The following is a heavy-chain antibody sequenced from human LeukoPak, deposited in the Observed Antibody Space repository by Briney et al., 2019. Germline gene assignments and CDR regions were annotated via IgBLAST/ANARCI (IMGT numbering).Heavy chain of an antibody. CDR3: ARYRGSYNSGWFDY. J-gene: IGHJ4*02. CDR2: INPNSGGT. CDR1: GYIFTGYY. Sequence: ASVKVSCKASGYIFTGYYMQWVRQAPGQGLEWMGWINPNSGGTNYAQKFQGRVTMTRDTSISTAYMELSGLISDETARYYCARYRGSYNSGWFDYWGQGALVTVSS. D-gene: IGHD6-19*01. V-gene: IGHV1-2*02.